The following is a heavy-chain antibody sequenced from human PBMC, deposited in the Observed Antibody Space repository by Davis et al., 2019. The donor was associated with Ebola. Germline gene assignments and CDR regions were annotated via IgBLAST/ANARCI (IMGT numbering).Heavy chain of an antibody. CDR2: IYYKGST. CDR1: GGSISGSY. CDR3: ARREVVTTGDSFDP. D-gene: IGHD2-15*01. J-gene: IGHJ5*02. V-gene: IGHV4-59*08. Sequence: MPSEPLSLTCTVSGGSISGSYWSWIRQTPGKGPEWIGYIYYKGSTNYNPSLKSRVTISVDTSKNQFSLRLASVTAADTAVYYCARREVVTTGDSFDPWGQGRLVIVSS.